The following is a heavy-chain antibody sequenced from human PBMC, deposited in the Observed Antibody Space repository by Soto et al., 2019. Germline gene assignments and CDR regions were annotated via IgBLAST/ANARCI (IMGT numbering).Heavy chain of an antibody. D-gene: IGHD6-19*01. Sequence: QVQLQESGPGLVKPSETLSLTCTVSGGSISSYYWSWIRQPPGKGLEWIGYIYYSGSTNYNPSLKSRVTISVDPAKNPLSLKLSSVTAADTAVYYCARVPNSSGWYRGGNWFDPWGQGTLVTVSS. J-gene: IGHJ5*02. CDR2: IYYSGST. CDR3: ARVPNSSGWYRGGNWFDP. V-gene: IGHV4-59*01. CDR1: GGSISSYY.